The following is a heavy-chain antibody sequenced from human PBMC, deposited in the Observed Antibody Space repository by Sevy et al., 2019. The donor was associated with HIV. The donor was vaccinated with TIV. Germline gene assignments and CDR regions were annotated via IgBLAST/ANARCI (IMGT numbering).Heavy chain of an antibody. CDR3: GRGRDWDLNFDS. D-gene: IGHD2-21*02. CDR1: SDSISGHY. J-gene: IGHJ5*01. Sequence: SETLSLTCSVSSDSISGHYWSWIRQPPGKGLEWIGYVYFNGNTNYNPSLRGRVSLSIDTSRKQFSLRLSSVTAADTAVYYWGRGRDWDLNFDSWGQGTLVTVSS. V-gene: IGHV4-4*09. CDR2: VYFNGNT.